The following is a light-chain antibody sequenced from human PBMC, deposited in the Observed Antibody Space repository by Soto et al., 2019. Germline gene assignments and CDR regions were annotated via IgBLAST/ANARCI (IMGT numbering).Light chain of an antibody. V-gene: IGLV2-23*03. CDR3: CSYGGSSTFVV. J-gene: IGLJ3*02. CDR2: EGN. CDR1: SSDVGSYNL. Sequence: SALTQPASVSGSPGQSITISCTGTSSDVGSYNLVSWYQQHPGKAPKLMIYEGNKRPSGVSNRFSGSKSANTASLTISGLQAEDEADYYCCSYGGSSTFVVFGGGTKVTVL.